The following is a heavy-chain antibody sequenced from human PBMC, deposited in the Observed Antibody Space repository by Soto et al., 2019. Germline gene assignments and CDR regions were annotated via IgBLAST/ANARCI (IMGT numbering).Heavy chain of an antibody. V-gene: IGHV3-33*01. CDR1: GFTFSSYG. D-gene: IGHD3-3*01. Sequence: GGSLRLSCAASGFTFSSYGMHWVRQAPGKGLDWVAVIWYDGTNEYYADSVKGRFTVSRDNSKDTLYLQMNSLRAEDTAVYYCARDIYDFWSGLNWFDPWGQGTLVTVSS. CDR3: ARDIYDFWSGLNWFDP. CDR2: IWYDGTNE. J-gene: IGHJ5*02.